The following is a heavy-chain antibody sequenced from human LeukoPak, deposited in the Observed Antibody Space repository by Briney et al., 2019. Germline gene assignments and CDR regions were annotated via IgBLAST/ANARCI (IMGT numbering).Heavy chain of an antibody. V-gene: IGHV4-34*01. Sequence: SETLSLTCAVYGGSFSGYYWSWIRQPPAKGREWIGEINHSGSTSYNPSLKSRVTISVDTSKNQFSLKLSSVTAADTAVYYCARGGYGYYDFWSGHSAYYYYYYMDVWGKGTTVTVSS. D-gene: IGHD3-3*01. CDR1: GGSFSGYY. J-gene: IGHJ6*03. CDR3: ARGGYGYYDFWSGHSAYYYYYYMDV. CDR2: INHSGST.